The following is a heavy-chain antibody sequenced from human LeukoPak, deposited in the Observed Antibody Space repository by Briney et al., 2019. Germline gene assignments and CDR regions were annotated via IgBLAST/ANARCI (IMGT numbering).Heavy chain of an antibody. Sequence: SETLSLTCTVSGGSISSSSYYWGWIRQPPGKGLEWIGSIYYSGSTYYNPSLKSRVTISVDTSRNQFSLNLSSVTAADTAVYYCARLYYDSSGYYQICYFDYWGQGTLVTVSS. D-gene: IGHD3-22*01. J-gene: IGHJ4*02. CDR3: ARLYYDSSGYYQICYFDY. CDR1: GGSISSSSYY. V-gene: IGHV4-39*01. CDR2: IYYSGST.